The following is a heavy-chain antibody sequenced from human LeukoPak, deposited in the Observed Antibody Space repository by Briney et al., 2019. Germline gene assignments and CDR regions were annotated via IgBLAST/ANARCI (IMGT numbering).Heavy chain of an antibody. CDR1: GGIFSSYA. D-gene: IGHD6-19*01. V-gene: IGHV1-69*05. CDR3: ARDKLLDIHTPYSSGWSNWFDS. J-gene: IGHJ5*01. Sequence: SVKVSCKASGGIFSSYAISWVRQAPGQGLEWMGGIIPILGTANHAQKFQGRVTITTDESTSTAYMELSSLRSEDTAVYYCARDKLLDIHTPYSSGWSNWFDSWGQGTLVTVSS. CDR2: IIPILGTA.